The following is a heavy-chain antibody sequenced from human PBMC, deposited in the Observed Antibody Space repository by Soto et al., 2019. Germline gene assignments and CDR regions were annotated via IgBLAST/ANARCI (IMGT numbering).Heavy chain of an antibody. CDR2: IWNDGSKK. J-gene: IGHJ4*02. Sequence: QVLLVETGGGVVQPGRSLRLSCEASGFTFRTFGMHWVRQAPGKGLEWVSVIWNDGSKKFYADSVKGRFTISRDNSNNTLYLQMDSLRPEDTAVYYCVTGNQNFFDYWGQGTLVTVSS. D-gene: IGHD1-1*01. V-gene: IGHV3-33*01. CDR3: VTGNQNFFDY. CDR1: GFTFRTFG.